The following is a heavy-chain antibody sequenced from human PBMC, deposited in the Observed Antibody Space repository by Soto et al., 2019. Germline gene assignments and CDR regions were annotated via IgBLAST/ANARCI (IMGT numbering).Heavy chain of an antibody. J-gene: IGHJ3*02. CDR3: ATPLGRIVVPAVIHCSGGRCYDLYAFDI. D-gene: IGHD2-15*01. V-gene: IGHV1-69*13. CDR1: GGTFSSYA. CDR2: IIPIFGTA. Sequence: GASVKVSCKASGGTFSSYAISWVRQAPGQGLEWMGGIIPIFGTANYAQKFQGRVTITADESTSTAYMELSSLRSEDTAVYYCATPLGRIVVPAVIHCSGGRCYDLYAFDIWGKGTMVTVSS.